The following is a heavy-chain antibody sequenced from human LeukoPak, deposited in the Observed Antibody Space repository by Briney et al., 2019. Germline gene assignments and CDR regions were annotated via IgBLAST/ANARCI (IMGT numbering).Heavy chain of an antibody. Sequence: GGSLRLSCAASRFTFSNYAMSWVRQAPGKGLEWVSSISGSGGSTYYADSVKGRFTISRDNSKNTLYLQMNSLRAEDTAVYYCARHEYYYMDVWGKGTTVTVSS. CDR3: ARHEYYYMDV. CDR2: ISGSGGST. V-gene: IGHV3-23*01. CDR1: RFTFSNYA. J-gene: IGHJ6*03.